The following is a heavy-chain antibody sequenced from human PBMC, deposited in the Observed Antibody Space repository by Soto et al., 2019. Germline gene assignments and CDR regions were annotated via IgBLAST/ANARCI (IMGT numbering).Heavy chain of an antibody. D-gene: IGHD2-15*01. CDR3: ASLVVVVAATGNY. CDR1: GFTFSSYS. V-gene: IGHV3-48*01. J-gene: IGHJ4*02. CDR2: ISSSSSTI. Sequence: GGSLRLSCAASGFTFSSYSMNWVRQAPGKGLEWVSYISSSSSTIYYADSVKGRFTISRDNAKNSLYLQMNSLRAEDTAVYYCASLVVVVAATGNYWGQGTLVTVSS.